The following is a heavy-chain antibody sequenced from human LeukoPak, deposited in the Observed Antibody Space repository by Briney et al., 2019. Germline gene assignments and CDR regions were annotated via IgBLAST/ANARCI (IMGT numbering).Heavy chain of an antibody. J-gene: IGHJ2*01. CDR3: ARSGFRGATVTTIGYFDL. Sequence: PGGSLRLSCAASGFTFSSYAMHWVRQAPGKGPEWVAVISYDGSNKYYADSVKGRFTISRDNSKNTVYLQMNSLRAEDTAVYYCARSGFRGATVTTIGYFDLWGRGTLVTVSS. CDR1: GFTFSSYA. V-gene: IGHV3-30-3*01. D-gene: IGHD4-17*01. CDR2: ISYDGSNK.